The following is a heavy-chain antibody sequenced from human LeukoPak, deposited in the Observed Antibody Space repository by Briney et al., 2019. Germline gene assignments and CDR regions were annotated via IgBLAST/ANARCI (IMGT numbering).Heavy chain of an antibody. CDR2: IKQDGSEK. J-gene: IGHJ6*03. Sequence: GGSLRLSCAASGLTFSSYWMSWVRQAPGKGLEWVANIKQDGSEKYYVDSVKGRFTISRDNAKNSLYLQMNSLRAEDTAVYYCARVLRYFDWSRIGDYYYYYYMDVWGKGTTVTVSS. CDR3: ARVLRYFDWSRIGDYYYYYYMDV. CDR1: GLTFSSYW. D-gene: IGHD3-9*01. V-gene: IGHV3-7*01.